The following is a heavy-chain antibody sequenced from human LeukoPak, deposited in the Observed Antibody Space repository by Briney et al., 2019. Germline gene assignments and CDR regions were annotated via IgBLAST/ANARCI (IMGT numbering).Heavy chain of an antibody. CDR2: ISAYNGNT. V-gene: IGHV1-18*01. J-gene: IGHJ6*02. Sequence: ASVKVSCKASGYTFNSYGISWVRQAPGQGLEWMGWISAYNGNTNYAQKLQGRVTMTTDTSTSTAYMELRSLRSDDTAVYYCASTGCCSGGSCPYYYYGMDVWGQGTTVTVSS. D-gene: IGHD2-15*01. CDR3: ASTGCCSGGSCPYYYYGMDV. CDR1: GYTFNSYG.